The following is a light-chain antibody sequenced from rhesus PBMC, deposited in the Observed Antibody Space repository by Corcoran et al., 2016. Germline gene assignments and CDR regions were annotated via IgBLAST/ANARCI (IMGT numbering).Light chain of an antibody. CDR1: QNIYSN. V-gene: IGKV1S12*01. J-gene: IGKJ4*01. CDR2: AAS. Sequence: DIQMTQSPSALSASVGDRVTISCRPSQNIYSNLAWYQQKPGKAPKLLTYAASSLQSGVPSRFSGGGSGTEFTLAISSLQPEDFATYCCLQYSSSPLTFGGGTKVEIK. CDR3: LQYSSSPLT.